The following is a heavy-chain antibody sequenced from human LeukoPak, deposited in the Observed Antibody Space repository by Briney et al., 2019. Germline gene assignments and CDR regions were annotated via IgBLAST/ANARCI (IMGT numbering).Heavy chain of an antibody. V-gene: IGHV4-30-2*01. D-gene: IGHD6-19*01. CDR1: GGSISSGGYS. J-gene: IGHJ5*02. CDR2: IYHSGST. Sequence: SETLSLTCAVSGGSISSGGYSWSWIRQPPGKGLEWIGYIYHSGSTYYNPSLKSRVTISVDRSKNQFSLKLSSVTAADTAVYYCARSPKSGWYDWFDPWGQGTLVTVSS. CDR3: ARSPKSGWYDWFDP.